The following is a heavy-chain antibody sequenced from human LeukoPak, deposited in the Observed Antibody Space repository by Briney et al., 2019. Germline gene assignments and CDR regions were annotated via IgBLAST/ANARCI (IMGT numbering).Heavy chain of an antibody. J-gene: IGHJ3*02. V-gene: IGHV3-11*01. D-gene: IGHD6-19*01. CDR2: ISSSGSTI. Sequence: GGSLRLSCAASGFTFSDYYMSWIRQAPGKGLEWVSYISSSGSTIYYADSVKGRFTISRDNAKNSLYLQMNSLRAEDTAVYYCARSRYSSGWYLINAFDIWGQGTMVTVSS. CDR1: GFTFSDYY. CDR3: ARSRYSSGWYLINAFDI.